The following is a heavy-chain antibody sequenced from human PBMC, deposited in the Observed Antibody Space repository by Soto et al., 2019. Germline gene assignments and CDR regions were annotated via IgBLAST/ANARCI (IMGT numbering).Heavy chain of an antibody. CDR2: ISYDGSNT. D-gene: IGHD3-10*01. V-gene: IGHV3-30*18. J-gene: IGHJ4*02. Sequence: QVQLVESGGGVVQPGRSLRLSCAASGFTFSSYGMHWVRQAPGKGLEWVAVISYDGSNTYYADSVKGRFTISRDNSKNTLYLQMNSLRAEDTAVYYCAKVSRVDVLLWFVGYWGQGTLVTVSS. CDR3: AKVSRVDVLLWFVGY. CDR1: GFTFSSYG.